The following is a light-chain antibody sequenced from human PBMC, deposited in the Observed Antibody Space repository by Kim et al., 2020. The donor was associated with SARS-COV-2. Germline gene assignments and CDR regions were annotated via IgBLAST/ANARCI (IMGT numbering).Light chain of an antibody. V-gene: IGKV1-12*01. J-gene: IGKJ1*01. CDR3: QHANGFPWT. CDR1: QSISVW. Sequence: DIQMTQSPSSVSASVGDRVTITCRASQSISVWLAWYQQRPEKAPKLLISGASNLQIGVPSRISGSGSGTVFTLTISSLQPEDVGTYYCQHANGFPWTFGQGTKVDIK. CDR2: GAS.